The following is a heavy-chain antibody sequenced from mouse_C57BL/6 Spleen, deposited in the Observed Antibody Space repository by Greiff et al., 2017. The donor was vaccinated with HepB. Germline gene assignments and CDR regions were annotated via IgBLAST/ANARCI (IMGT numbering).Heavy chain of an antibody. CDR1: GFTFTSYW. V-gene: IGHV1-53*01. CDR3: ERNLYARDY. CDR2: INHSDGGT. J-gene: IGHJ4*01. Sequence: QVQLQQPGTDLVQPGASVKLSCKASGFTFTSYWMHWVKQRPGQGLEWVGHINHSDGGTNYNEKFKSKGTLTVDKASSTACMQLSSLTSEDCAVYYCERNLYARDYWGQETSVTVSS.